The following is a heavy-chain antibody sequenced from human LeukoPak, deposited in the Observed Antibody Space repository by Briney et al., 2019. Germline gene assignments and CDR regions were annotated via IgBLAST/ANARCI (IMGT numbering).Heavy chain of an antibody. CDR2: IFYSGTT. J-gene: IGHJ4*02. Sequence: SETLSLTCTVSNDSISPLYWGWIRQPPGRVLEFIGYIFYSGTTNFNPSLKSRVTLSVDTSKSQFSLRLNSVTAADTAVYYCARGGSAAKYYFDSWGQGTLVTVSS. D-gene: IGHD6-13*01. CDR1: NDSISPLY. V-gene: IGHV4-59*11. CDR3: ARGGSAAKYYFDS.